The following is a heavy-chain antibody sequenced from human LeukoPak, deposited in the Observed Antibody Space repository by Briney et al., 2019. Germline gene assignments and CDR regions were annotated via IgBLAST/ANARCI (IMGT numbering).Heavy chain of an antibody. D-gene: IGHD1-14*01. Sequence: PSETLSLTCAVYGGSFSGYYWSWIRQPPGKGLEWIGEINHSGSTNYNPSLKSRVIISLDTSTNQFSLKLSSVTAADTAVYYCARRPTITHIATPYYYYGMDVWGQGTTVTVSS. CDR3: ARRPTITHIATPYYYYGMDV. J-gene: IGHJ6*02. CDR2: INHSGST. V-gene: IGHV4-34*01. CDR1: GGSFSGYY.